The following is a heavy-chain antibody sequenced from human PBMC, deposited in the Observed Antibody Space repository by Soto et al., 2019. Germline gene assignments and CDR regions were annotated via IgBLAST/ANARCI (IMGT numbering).Heavy chain of an antibody. Sequence: QVQLQESGPGLVKPSQTLSLTCTVSGGSISSGGYYWSWIRQHPGKGLEWIGYIYYSGSTYYNPSLKSRVTIXXDXSXXQFSLKLSSVTAADTAVYYCARVSGTTVYYYGMDVWGQGTTVTVSS. CDR2: IYYSGST. CDR3: ARVSGTTVYYYGMDV. D-gene: IGHD1-7*01. CDR1: GGSISSGGYY. V-gene: IGHV4-31*03. J-gene: IGHJ6*02.